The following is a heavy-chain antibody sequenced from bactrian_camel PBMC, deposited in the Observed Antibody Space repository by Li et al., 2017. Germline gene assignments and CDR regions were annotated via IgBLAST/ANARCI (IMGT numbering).Heavy chain of an antibody. D-gene: IGHD5*01. CDR1: GSTHS. J-gene: IGHJ4*01. V-gene: IGHV3S54*01. Sequence: HVQLVESGGGSVQAGGSLRLSCAASGSTHSMGWFRQAPGKEREGVAFFAIAGGSTWTDADSVKGRFTISIDNAKSTLYLQMNNLRADDTAMYYCAIGLFADFGLGRGTQVTVS. CDR2: FAIAGGST.